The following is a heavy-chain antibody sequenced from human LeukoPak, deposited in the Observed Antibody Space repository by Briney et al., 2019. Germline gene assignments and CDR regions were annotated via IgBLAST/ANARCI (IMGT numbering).Heavy chain of an antibody. J-gene: IGHJ4*02. D-gene: IGHD5-18*01. CDR3: ARGYSYGFFDY. V-gene: IGHV3-74*01. CDR2: INSDGSST. Sequence: AGGTLRLTCAASGFTFSSYWMHWVRHPPGKGLVWVSRINSDGSSTSYADSVKGRFTISRDNAKNTLYLQMNSLRAEDTAVYYCARGYSYGFFDYWGQGTLATVSS. CDR1: GFTFSSYW.